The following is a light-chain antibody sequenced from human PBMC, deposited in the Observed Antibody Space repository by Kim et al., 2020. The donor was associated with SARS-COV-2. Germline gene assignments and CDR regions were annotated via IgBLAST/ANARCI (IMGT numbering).Light chain of an antibody. CDR1: QGIGSS. CDR2: HAS. V-gene: IGKV1-27*01. CDR3: QKYDNAPDT. J-gene: IGKJ5*01. Sequence: DIQMTQSPSSLSASVGDRVTITCRASQGIGSSLAWYQQKPGKVPKLLIYHASNLQSGAPSRLSGSGSGTDFALTISGLQPEDVASYYCQKYDNAPDTFGQGTRLEIK.